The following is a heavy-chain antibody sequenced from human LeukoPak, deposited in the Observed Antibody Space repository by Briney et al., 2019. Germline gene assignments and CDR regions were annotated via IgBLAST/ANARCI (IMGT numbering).Heavy chain of an antibody. CDR3: AGGLWEAATPYVDY. Sequence: ASVKVSCKASGYTFTGYYMHWVRQAPGQGLEWMGWINPNSGGTNYAQKFQGRVTMTRDTSISTAYMELSRLRSDDTAVYYCAGGLWEAATPYVDYWGQGTLVTVSS. CDR2: INPNSGGT. CDR1: GYTFTGYY. V-gene: IGHV1-2*02. J-gene: IGHJ4*02. D-gene: IGHD2-2*02.